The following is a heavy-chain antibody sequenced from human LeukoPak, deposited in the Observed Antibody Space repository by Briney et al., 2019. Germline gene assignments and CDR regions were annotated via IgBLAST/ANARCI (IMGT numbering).Heavy chain of an antibody. CDR2: TYHSGSP. D-gene: IGHD3-22*01. Sequence: PSETLSLTCAVSGYSISNGYYWGWIRQPPGKGMEWIGSTYHSGSPYYNPSLKNRVTISVDTSKNQFSLKLSSVTAADTAVYYCARDGDTYYYDNSCYYYEYWGQGTLVTVSS. J-gene: IGHJ4*02. CDR1: GYSISNGYY. CDR3: ARDGDTYYYDNSCYYYEY. V-gene: IGHV4-38-2*02.